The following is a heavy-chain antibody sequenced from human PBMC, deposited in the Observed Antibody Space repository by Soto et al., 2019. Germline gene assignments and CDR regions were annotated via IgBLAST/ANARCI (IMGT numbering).Heavy chain of an antibody. V-gene: IGHV4-4*07. Sequence: PSETLSLTCTVSGGSISSYYWSWIRQPDGKGLEWIGRIYTSGSTNYNPSLKIRVTMSLDTSKNQFSLKLTSVTAADTALYYCARGNCSSPNCYSFSGYYGMDVWGQGTTVTVSS. CDR2: IYTSGST. J-gene: IGHJ6*02. D-gene: IGHD2-2*01. CDR3: ARGNCSSPNCYSFSGYYGMDV. CDR1: GGSISSYY.